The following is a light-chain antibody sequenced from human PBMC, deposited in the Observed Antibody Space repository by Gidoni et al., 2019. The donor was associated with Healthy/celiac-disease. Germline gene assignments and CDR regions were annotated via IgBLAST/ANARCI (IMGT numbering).Light chain of an antibody. CDR1: QSVSSN. CDR3: QQYNYWPLLT. CDR2: GAS. J-gene: IGKJ1*01. Sequence: EIVMTQSPATLSVSPGERATLSCRASQSVSSNLAWYQQKPGQAPRLLIYGASTRATGIPARFSGSGSGAEFTLTISSLQSEDFAVYYCQQYNYWPLLTFGQGTKVEIK. V-gene: IGKV3-15*01.